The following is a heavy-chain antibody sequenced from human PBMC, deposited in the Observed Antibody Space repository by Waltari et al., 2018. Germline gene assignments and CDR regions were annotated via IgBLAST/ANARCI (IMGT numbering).Heavy chain of an antibody. V-gene: IGHV1-69*01. CDR3: ARDRSRGSSTSSDAFDI. Sequence: QVQLVQSGAEVKKLGSSVKVPCKASGGSFSRYAIRWVRQAPGQGLEWMGGIIPIFGTANYAQKFQGRVTITADESTSTAYMELSSLRSEDTAVYYCARDRSRGSSTSSDAFDIWGQGTMVTVSS. CDR2: IIPIFGTA. D-gene: IGHD2-2*01. CDR1: GGSFSRYA. J-gene: IGHJ3*02.